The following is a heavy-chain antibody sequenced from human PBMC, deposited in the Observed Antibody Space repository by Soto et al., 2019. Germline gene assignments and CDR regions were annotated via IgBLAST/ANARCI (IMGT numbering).Heavy chain of an antibody. D-gene: IGHD6-19*01. Sequence: EVQLLKSGGGLVQPGGSLRLSCAASGFTFSTYDMSWVRQAPGKGLEWVSAVSGSGGTTYYADSVRGRFTISRDNSKNTLYLQMNSLRAEDTAVYYCAKISYSSGWFPEYWGQGTLVTVSS. V-gene: IGHV3-23*01. CDR2: VSGSGGTT. CDR3: AKISYSSGWFPEY. J-gene: IGHJ4*02. CDR1: GFTFSTYD.